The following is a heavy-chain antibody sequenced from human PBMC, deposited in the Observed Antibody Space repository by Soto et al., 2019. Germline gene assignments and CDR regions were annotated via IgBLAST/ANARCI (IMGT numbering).Heavy chain of an antibody. CDR2: IIPIFGTA. CDR1: GGTFSSYA. Sequence: VASVKVSCKASGGTFSSYAISWVRQAPGQGLEWMGGIIPIFGTANYAQKFQGRVTITADESTSTAYMELSSLRSEDTAVYYCARSSGSYFEVFDYWGQGTLVTVSS. D-gene: IGHD1-26*01. V-gene: IGHV1-69*13. J-gene: IGHJ4*02. CDR3: ARSSGSYFEVFDY.